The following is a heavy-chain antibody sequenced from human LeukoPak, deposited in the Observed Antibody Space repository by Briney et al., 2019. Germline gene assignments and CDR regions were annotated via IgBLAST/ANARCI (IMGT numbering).Heavy chain of an antibody. CDR3: ARDGSGAVADWYFDL. D-gene: IGHD6-19*01. CDR1: GGTFSSYA. J-gene: IGHJ2*01. V-gene: IGHV1-69*05. Sequence: SVKVSCKASGGTFSSYAISWVRQAPGQGLEWMGRIIPIFGTANYAQKFQGRVTITTDESTSTAYMELSSLRSEDTAVYYCARDGSGAVADWYFDLWGRGTLVTVSS. CDR2: IIPIFGTA.